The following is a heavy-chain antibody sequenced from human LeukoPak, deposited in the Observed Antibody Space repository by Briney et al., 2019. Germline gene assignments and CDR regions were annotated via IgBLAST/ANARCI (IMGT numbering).Heavy chain of an antibody. CDR1: GFIFSSHV. Sequence: GGSLRLSCAAPGFIFSSHVMSWVRQAPGKGLEWVSAISGSGDITSYADSVKGRFTISRDNSKNTLHLQMNSLRAEDTAVYYCAKDLGGTYYPFDYWGQGTLVTVSS. CDR2: ISGSGDIT. J-gene: IGHJ4*02. D-gene: IGHD1-26*01. CDR3: AKDLGGTYYPFDY. V-gene: IGHV3-23*01.